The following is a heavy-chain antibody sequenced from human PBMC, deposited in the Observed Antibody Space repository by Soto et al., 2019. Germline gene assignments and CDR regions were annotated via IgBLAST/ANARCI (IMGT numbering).Heavy chain of an antibody. CDR1: GYTFSDYW. J-gene: IGHJ4*02. Sequence: LGESLKISCKGSGYTFSDYWIGWVRQVPGKGLEWMGIIYPGDSETKYSPDFEGQVTISADRSTNTAYLQWRSLRASDTAMYYCARLGFPGAIYFDSWGLGTLVTVSS. V-gene: IGHV5-51*01. CDR2: IYPGDSET. CDR3: ARLGFPGAIYFDS.